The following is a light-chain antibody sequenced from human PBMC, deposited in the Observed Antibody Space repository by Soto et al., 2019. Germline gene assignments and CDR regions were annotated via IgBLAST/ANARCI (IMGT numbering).Light chain of an antibody. CDR3: QSSDIRNVV. J-gene: IGLJ2*01. CDR1: GGSIASNY. V-gene: IGLV6-57*02. Sequence: NFMLTQPHSVSESPGKTVTISCTDSGGSIASNYVQWFQQRPGSAPTTVIYEDDQRPSGVPDRFSGSIDSSSNSASLTISGLKTEDEADYYCQSSDIRNVVFGGGTKLTVL. CDR2: EDD.